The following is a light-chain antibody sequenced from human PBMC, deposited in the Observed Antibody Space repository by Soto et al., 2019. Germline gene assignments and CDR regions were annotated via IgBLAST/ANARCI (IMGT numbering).Light chain of an antibody. Sequence: DIVLTQSPDSVAVYLGERATINFKPRQSVLFSINQKNYLAWYHQKPGQPPKLLIYWASIRESGVPTRFSGSGSGTNFTLTISSLLAEDAAVYYCQQYYTTPPTFGLGTKVEVK. CDR3: QQYYTTPPT. J-gene: IGKJ1*01. V-gene: IGKV4-1*01. CDR1: QSVLFSINQKNY. CDR2: WAS.